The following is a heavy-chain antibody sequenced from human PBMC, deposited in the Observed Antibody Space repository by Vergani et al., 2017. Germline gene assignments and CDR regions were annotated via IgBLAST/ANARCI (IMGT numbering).Heavy chain of an antibody. CDR1: GFTFSAYW. J-gene: IGHJ1*01. V-gene: IGHV3-30*02. CDR2: IRYDGSSE. Sequence: VLLVESGGGLVQPGGSLRLSCAASGFTFSAYWMNWVRQAPGKGLEWVSFIRYDGSSEYYGDSVKGRFTISRDNSQTTVFLQMNSLRADDSAVYYCTKAGQYDSDNFHDSWGQGALVTVAS. CDR3: TKAGQYDSDNFHDS. D-gene: IGHD3-22*01.